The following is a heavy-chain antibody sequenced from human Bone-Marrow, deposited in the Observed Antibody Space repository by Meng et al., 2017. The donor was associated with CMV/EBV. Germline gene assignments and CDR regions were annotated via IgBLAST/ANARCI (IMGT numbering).Heavy chain of an antibody. CDR1: GFTFSSYA. V-gene: IGHV3-30-3*01. D-gene: IGHD2-2*01. CDR2: ISYDGSNK. CDR3: ARDGEDIVVVPALMEKTGWFDP. Sequence: GESLKISCAASGFTFSSYAMHWVRQAPGKGLEWVAVISYDGSNKYYADSVKGRFTISRDNSKNTLYLQMNSLSAEDTAVYYCARDGEDIVVVPALMEKTGWFDPWGQGTLVTVSS. J-gene: IGHJ5*01.